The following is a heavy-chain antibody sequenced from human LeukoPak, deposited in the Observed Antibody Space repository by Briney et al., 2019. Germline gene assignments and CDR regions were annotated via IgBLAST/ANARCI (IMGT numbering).Heavy chain of an antibody. D-gene: IGHD6-13*01. CDR2: ISSSGSTI. CDR1: GFTFSSYG. V-gene: IGHV3-48*04. Sequence: GGSLRLSCAASGFTFSSYGMHWVRQAPGKGLEWVSYISSSGSTIYYADSVKGRFTISRDNAKNSLYLQMNSLRAEDTAVYYCARDLRGSSWYDYYYGMDVWGQGTTVTVSS. CDR3: ARDLRGSSWYDYYYGMDV. J-gene: IGHJ6*02.